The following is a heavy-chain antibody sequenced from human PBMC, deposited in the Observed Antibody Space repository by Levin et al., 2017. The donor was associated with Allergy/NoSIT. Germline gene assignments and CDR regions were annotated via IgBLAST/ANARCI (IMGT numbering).Heavy chain of an antibody. CDR3: ARRLWFGELSAFDP. CDR2: IYYSGST. D-gene: IGHD3-10*01. CDR1: GGSISSGDYY. V-gene: IGHV4-30-4*01. Sequence: SQTLSLTCTVSGGSISSGDYYWSWIRQPPGKGLEWIGYIYYSGSTYYNPSLKSRVTISVDTSKNQFSLKLSSVTAADTAVYYCARRLWFGELSAFDPWGQGTLVTVSS. J-gene: IGHJ5*02.